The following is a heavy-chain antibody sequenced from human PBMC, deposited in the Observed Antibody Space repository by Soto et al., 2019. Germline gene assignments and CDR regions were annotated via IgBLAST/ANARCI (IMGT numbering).Heavy chain of an antibody. J-gene: IGHJ5*02. CDR1: GFTFSSYA. D-gene: IGHD2-2*01. CDR3: AKGPVPAAMRLDYNWFDP. V-gene: IGHV3-23*01. Sequence: GGSLRLSCAASGFTFSSYAMSWVRQAPGKGLEWVSAISGSGGSTYYADSGKGRFTISRDNSKNTLYLQMNSLRAEDTAVYYCAKGPVPAAMRLDYNWFDPWGQGTLVTVSS. CDR2: ISGSGGST.